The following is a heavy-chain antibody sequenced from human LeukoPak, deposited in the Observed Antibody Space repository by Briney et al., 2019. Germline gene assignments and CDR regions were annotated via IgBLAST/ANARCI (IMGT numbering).Heavy chain of an antibody. Sequence: SVKVSCKASGYTFTGYFIHWVRQAPGQGLGWMGGIIPIFGTANYAQKFQGRVTITADESTSTAYMELSSLRSEDTAVYYCAVLRDIVVVVAATRDDAFDIWGQGTMVTVSS. V-gene: IGHV1-69*13. CDR2: IIPIFGTA. D-gene: IGHD2-15*01. CDR3: AVLRDIVVVVAATRDDAFDI. J-gene: IGHJ3*02. CDR1: GYTFTGYF.